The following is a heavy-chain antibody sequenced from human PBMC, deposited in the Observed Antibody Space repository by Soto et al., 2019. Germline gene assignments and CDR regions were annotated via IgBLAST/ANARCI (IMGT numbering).Heavy chain of an antibody. CDR2: ISNDGSSK. Sequence: QVQLVESGGGVVQPRSSLRLSCAASGFTFNAYGMHRVRQAPGKGLEWVAVISNDGSSKYHVDSVKGQFTISRDNSKNKLYLQMNSLRIDETAVYYCAKDVAWSGYDGPGYWGQGTLVTVSP. D-gene: IGHD3-3*01. V-gene: IGHV3-30*18. CDR1: GFTFNAYG. CDR3: AKDVAWSGYDGPGY. J-gene: IGHJ4*02.